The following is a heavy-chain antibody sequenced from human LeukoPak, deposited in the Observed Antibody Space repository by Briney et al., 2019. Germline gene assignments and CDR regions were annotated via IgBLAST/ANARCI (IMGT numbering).Heavy chain of an antibody. D-gene: IGHD1-26*01. Sequence: SETLSLTCTVSGGSISSSSYYWGWIRQPAGKGLEWIGRIYTSGSTNYNPSLKSRVTISVDTSKNQFSLQLSSVTAADTAVYYCARPYSGTYYSGWYFDLWGRGTLVTVSS. CDR1: GGSISSSSYY. J-gene: IGHJ2*01. V-gene: IGHV4-61*02. CDR2: IYTSGST. CDR3: ARPYSGTYYSGWYFDL.